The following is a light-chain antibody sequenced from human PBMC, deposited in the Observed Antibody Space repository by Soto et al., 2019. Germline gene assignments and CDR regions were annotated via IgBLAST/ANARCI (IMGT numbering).Light chain of an antibody. V-gene: IGKV1-5*01. J-gene: IGKJ5*01. CDR2: DAS. Sequence: DIQMTQSPSTLSASVGDSVTVTCRASQSIGTWLAWYQQKPGKAPKLLIYDASSLESGVPSRFSGSGSGTEFTLTITSLQPDDSATYYCQQCNRYPITFGQGTRLEIK. CDR1: QSIGTW. CDR3: QQCNRYPIT.